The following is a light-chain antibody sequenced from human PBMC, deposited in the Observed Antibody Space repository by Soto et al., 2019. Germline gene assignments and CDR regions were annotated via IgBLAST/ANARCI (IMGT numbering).Light chain of an antibody. J-gene: IGKJ3*01. CDR2: GAS. Sequence: EIVLTQSPGTLSMSPGERATLSCRASQSVSSYLAWYQQKPGQAPRLLIYGASSRATGIPDRFSGSGSGTDFTLTISRLEPEDSAVYYCQQYDGSPPFTFGPGTKVDIK. CDR3: QQYDGSPPFT. V-gene: IGKV3-20*01. CDR1: QSVSSY.